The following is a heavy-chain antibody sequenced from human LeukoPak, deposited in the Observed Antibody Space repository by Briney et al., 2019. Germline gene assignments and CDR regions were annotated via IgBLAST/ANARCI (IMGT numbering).Heavy chain of an antibody. D-gene: IGHD6-19*01. Sequence: PGRSLRLSCAASGFTFSSYGMHWVRQAPGKGLEWVAVISYDGSNKYYADSVKGRFTISRDNSKNTLYLQMNSLRAEDTAVYYCAKVGRPGWLISNNYFDYWGQGTLVTVSS. CDR1: GFTFSSYG. J-gene: IGHJ4*02. V-gene: IGHV3-30*18. CDR2: ISYDGSNK. CDR3: AKVGRPGWLISNNYFDY.